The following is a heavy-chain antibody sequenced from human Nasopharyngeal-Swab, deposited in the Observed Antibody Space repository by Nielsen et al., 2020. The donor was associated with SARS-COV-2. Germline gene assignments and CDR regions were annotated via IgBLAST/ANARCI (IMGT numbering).Heavy chain of an antibody. J-gene: IGHJ3*02. V-gene: IGHV3-33*01. D-gene: IGHD4-17*01. CDR2: IWDDGSNK. CDR3: ARASYGDYIQVGACDI. Sequence: GGPLRLSCAASGVTFRNYGMHWVGQAPGKGRQWVAVIWDDGSNKDYADSVKGRFTISRDNSKNPLYLQMNSLRAEDTAVYYCARASYGDYIQVGACDIWGQGTMVTVSS. CDR1: GVTFRNYG.